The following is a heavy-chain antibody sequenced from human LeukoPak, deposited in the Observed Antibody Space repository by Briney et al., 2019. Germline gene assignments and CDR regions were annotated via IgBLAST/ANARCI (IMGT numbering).Heavy chain of an antibody. Sequence: ASVKVSCKASGYTFTGYYMHWERQAPGQGLEWMGWINPNSGGTNYAQKFQGRVTMTRDTSISTAYMELSRLRSDDTAVYYCARDPMTTNWFDPWGQGTLVTVSS. J-gene: IGHJ5*02. V-gene: IGHV1-2*02. CDR3: ARDPMTTNWFDP. CDR1: GYTFTGYY. CDR2: INPNSGGT. D-gene: IGHD4-17*01.